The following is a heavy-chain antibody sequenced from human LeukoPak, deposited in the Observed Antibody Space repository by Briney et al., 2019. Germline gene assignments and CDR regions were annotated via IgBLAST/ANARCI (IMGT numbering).Heavy chain of an antibody. Sequence: GGSLRLSCAASGFTFSSYSMNWVRQAPGKGLEWVSSISSSSYIYYADSVKGRFAISRDNAKNSLYLQMNSLRAEDTAVYYCARDLGDYVWGTLNWFDPWGQGTLVTVSS. CDR1: GFTFSSYS. CDR2: ISSSSYI. D-gene: IGHD3-16*01. CDR3: ARDLGDYVWGTLNWFDP. V-gene: IGHV3-21*01. J-gene: IGHJ5*02.